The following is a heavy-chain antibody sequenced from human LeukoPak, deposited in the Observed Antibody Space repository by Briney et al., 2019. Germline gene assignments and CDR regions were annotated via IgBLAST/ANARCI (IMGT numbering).Heavy chain of an antibody. CDR2: ISSSSSYI. V-gene: IGHV3-21*01. J-gene: IGHJ4*02. CDR1: GFTFSSYS. Sequence: GGSLRLSCAASGFTFSSYSMSWVRQAPGKGLEWVLSISSSSSYIYYADSVKGRFTISRDNAKNSLYLQMNSLRAEDTAVYYCARDGHYYDSRAYGDYWGQGTLVTVSS. CDR3: ARDGHYYDSRAYGDY. D-gene: IGHD3-22*01.